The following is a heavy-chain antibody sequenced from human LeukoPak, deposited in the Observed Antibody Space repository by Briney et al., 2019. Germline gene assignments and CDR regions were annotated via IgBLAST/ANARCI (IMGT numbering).Heavy chain of an antibody. CDR3: ARERRQQLPPAYYYYYYMDV. D-gene: IGHD6-13*01. CDR2: IKQDRRER. V-gene: IGHV3-7*01. Sequence: GGSLILSCAASGFSFISYGMHWVRQAPGKGLEWVANIKQDRRERYYVDSVKGRFTISRDNAKNSLYLQMNSLRAEDTAVYYCARERRQQLPPAYYYYYYMDVWGKGTTGTVSS. J-gene: IGHJ6*03. CDR1: GFSFISYG.